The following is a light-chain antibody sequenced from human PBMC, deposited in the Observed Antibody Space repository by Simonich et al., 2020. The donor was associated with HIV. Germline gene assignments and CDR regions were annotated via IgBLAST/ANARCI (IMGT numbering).Light chain of an antibody. CDR2: WAS. V-gene: IGKV4-1*01. J-gene: IGKJ2*01. CDR3: QQYYDKPYT. CDR1: QTLSYISNNKNY. Sequence: DIVMTQSPDSLAVSLGERATINCKSSQTLSYISNNKNYLAWYQQKPGQPPKLLIYWASTREFGVPDRFSGSGSGTDFTLTISSLQAEDVAIYYCQQYYDKPYTFGQGTKLEIK.